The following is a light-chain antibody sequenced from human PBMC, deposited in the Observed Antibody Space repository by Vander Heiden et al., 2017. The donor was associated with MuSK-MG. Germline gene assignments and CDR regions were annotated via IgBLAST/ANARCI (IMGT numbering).Light chain of an antibody. CDR3: QQYNSYSPWT. V-gene: IGKV1-5*01. CDR2: DAS. CDR1: QSISSW. Sequence: DIQLTQSPSSLLASAGDGVTITCRASQSISSWLAWYQQKPVKAPKLLIYDASSLESGVPSRFSGSGSGTEFTLTISSLQPDDFATYYCQQYNSYSPWTFGQGTKVEIK. J-gene: IGKJ1*01.